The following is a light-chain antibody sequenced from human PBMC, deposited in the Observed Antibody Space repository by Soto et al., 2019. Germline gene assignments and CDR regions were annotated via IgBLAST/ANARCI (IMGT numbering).Light chain of an antibody. CDR2: DVT. V-gene: IGLV2-14*01. CDR1: SSDVGAYNY. CDR3: TSYTSTSTYV. Sequence: QSVLTQPASVSGPPGQSITISCTGTSSDVGAYNYVSWYQHHPGKAPRFVIYDVTNRPSGISDRFSGSKSGNTASLTISGLLAEDEADYYCTSYTSTSTYVFGTGTKVTVL. J-gene: IGLJ1*01.